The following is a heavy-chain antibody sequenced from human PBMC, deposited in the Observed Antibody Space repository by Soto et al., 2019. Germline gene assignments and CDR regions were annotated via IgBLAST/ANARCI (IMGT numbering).Heavy chain of an antibody. D-gene: IGHD2-21*02. CDR3: AKESSWVTFDY. Sequence: QVQLVESGGGVVQPGRSLRLSCAASGFTFSSYGMHWVRQAPGKGLEWVAVISYDGSNKYYADSVKGRFTMSRDNSKNTLYLQMNSLRAEDTAVYYCAKESSWVTFDYWGQGTLVTVSS. J-gene: IGHJ4*02. CDR2: ISYDGSNK. V-gene: IGHV3-30*18. CDR1: GFTFSSYG.